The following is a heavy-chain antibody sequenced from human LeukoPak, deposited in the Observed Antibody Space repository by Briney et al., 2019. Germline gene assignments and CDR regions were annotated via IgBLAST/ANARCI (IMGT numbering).Heavy chain of an antibody. CDR3: AKDKRYSSSGVDY. CDR2: IRYDGSNK. V-gene: IGHV3-30*02. D-gene: IGHD6-6*01. Sequence: GGSLRLSCAASGFTFSSYGMHWVRQAPGKGLEWVAFIRYDGSNKYYADSVKGRFTISRDNSKNTLYLQMNSLRAEDTAVYYCAKDKRYSSSGVDYWGQGTLVTISS. CDR1: GFTFSSYG. J-gene: IGHJ4*02.